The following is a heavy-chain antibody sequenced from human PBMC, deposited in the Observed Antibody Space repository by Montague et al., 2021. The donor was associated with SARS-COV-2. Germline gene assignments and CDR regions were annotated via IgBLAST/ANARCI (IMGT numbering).Heavy chain of an antibody. CDR3: AREPQVGAMDY. CDR2: VHHSEGT. V-gene: IGHV4-38-2*02. CDR1: GYSISSGYY. Sequence: SETLSLTCSVTGYSISSGYYWGWIRQSPGRGLEWIGTVHHSEGTYYNPSLQSRVTISVDPSKNQFSLKLSSVTAADTAVYYCAREPQVGAMDYWGQGTLVTVSS. D-gene: IGHD1-26*01. J-gene: IGHJ4*02.